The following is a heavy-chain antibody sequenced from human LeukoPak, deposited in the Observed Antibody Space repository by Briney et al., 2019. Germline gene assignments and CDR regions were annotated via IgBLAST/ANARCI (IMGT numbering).Heavy chain of an antibody. CDR3: ATVRSGPEYYFDY. CDR2: FDPEDGET. Sequence: GASVKVSCKVSGHTLTELSMHWVRQAPGKGLEWMGGFDPEDGETIYAQKFQGRVTMTEDTSTDTAYMELSSLRSEDTAVYYCATVRSGPEYYFDYWGQRTLVTVSS. J-gene: IGHJ4*02. V-gene: IGHV1-24*01. CDR1: GHTLTELS. D-gene: IGHD2-2*01.